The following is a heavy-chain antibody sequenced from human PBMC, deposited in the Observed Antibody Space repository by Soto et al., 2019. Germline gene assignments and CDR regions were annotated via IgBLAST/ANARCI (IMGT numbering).Heavy chain of an antibody. CDR2: INPNSGGT. V-gene: IGHV1-2*02. J-gene: IGHJ6*02. CDR3: ARTPGPEVAASLEYYYFSGMDV. Sequence: ASVKVSCKASGYTFTGYYMHWVRQAPGQGLGWMGWINPNSGGTNYAQKFQGRVTMTRDTSISTAYMELSSLKASDTAMYYCARTPGPEVAASLEYYYFSGMDVWGQGTTVTVSS. CDR1: GYTFTGYY. D-gene: IGHD2-15*01.